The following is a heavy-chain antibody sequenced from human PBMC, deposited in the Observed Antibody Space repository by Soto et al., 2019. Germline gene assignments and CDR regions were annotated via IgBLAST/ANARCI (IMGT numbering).Heavy chain of an antibody. Sequence: QVQLQESGPGLVKPSQTLSLTCTVSGGSISSGDYYWSWIRQPPGKGLEWIGYIYYSGSTYYNPSLKSRVTISVDTSKNQFSLKLSSVTAAGTAVYYCDRTRITMVRGVIITYYYYGMDVWGQGTTVTVSS. CDR2: IYYSGST. D-gene: IGHD3-10*01. J-gene: IGHJ6*02. CDR1: GGSISSGDYY. CDR3: DRTRITMVRGVIITYYYYGMDV. V-gene: IGHV4-30-4*01.